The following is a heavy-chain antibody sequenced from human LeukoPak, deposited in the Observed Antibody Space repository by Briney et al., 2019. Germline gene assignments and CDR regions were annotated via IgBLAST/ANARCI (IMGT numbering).Heavy chain of an antibody. CDR2: IRSKANSYAT. CDR1: GFTFSGSA. Sequence: PGGSLRLSCAASGFTFSGSAMHWVRQASGKGLEWVGRIRSKANSYATAYAASVKGRFTISRDDSKNTAYLQMNSLKTEDTAVYYCTRPSATAHFDYWGQGTLVTVSS. CDR3: TRPSATAHFDY. V-gene: IGHV3-73*01. D-gene: IGHD4-17*01. J-gene: IGHJ4*02.